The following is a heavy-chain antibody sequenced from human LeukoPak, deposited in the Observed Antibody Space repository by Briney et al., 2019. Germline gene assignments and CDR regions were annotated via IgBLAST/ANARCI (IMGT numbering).Heavy chain of an antibody. V-gene: IGHV3-74*01. J-gene: IGHJ4*02. CDR3: VSLPVWSGYYTIDY. D-gene: IGHD3-3*01. Sequence: GGSLRLSCAASGLTFSSSCMHWVRHAPWKWLVCCSRINTDGSSTSYADSVKGRLTISRDNSKNTLYLQMNSLRAEDTAVYYCVSLPVWSGYYTIDYWGQGTLVTVPS. CDR1: GLTFSSSC. CDR2: INTDGSST.